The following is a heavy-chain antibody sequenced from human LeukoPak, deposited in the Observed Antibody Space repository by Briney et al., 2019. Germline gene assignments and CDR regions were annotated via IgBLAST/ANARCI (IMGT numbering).Heavy chain of an antibody. V-gene: IGHV4-39*07. CDR1: GGSISSSSYY. D-gene: IGHD3-3*01. CDR2: IYYSGST. CDR3: ASQVLYDFWSGPYYMDV. J-gene: IGHJ6*03. Sequence: SETLSLTCTVSGGSISSSSYYWGWIRQPPGKGLEWIGSIYYSGSTYYNPSLKSRVTISVDTSKNQFSLKLSSVTAADTAVYYCASQVLYDFWSGPYYMDVWGKGTTVTVSS.